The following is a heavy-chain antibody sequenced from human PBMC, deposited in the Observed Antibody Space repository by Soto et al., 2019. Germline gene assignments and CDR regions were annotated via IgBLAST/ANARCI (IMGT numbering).Heavy chain of an antibody. CDR2: IWYDGSNK. Sequence: GGSLRLSCAASGFTFSSYGMHWVRQAPGKGLEWVAVIWYDGSNKYYADSVKGRFTISRDNSKNTLYLQMNSLRAGDTAVYYCARDRVPRIRQPPGDGSGDYWGQGTLVTVSS. J-gene: IGHJ4*02. D-gene: IGHD3-3*02. CDR3: ARDRVPRIRQPPGDGSGDY. V-gene: IGHV3-33*01. CDR1: GFTFSSYG.